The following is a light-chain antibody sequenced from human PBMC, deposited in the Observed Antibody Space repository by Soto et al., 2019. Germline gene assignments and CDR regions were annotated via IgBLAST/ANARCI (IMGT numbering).Light chain of an antibody. Sequence: EIVLTQSPGILSLSPGERATLSCRASQPVSSSYLAWYQQKPGQAPRLLIYGASTRATGIPDRFSGSGSGTDFTLPISRLEPEDFAEYYCQQCGISTWPFGQGTKVDIK. V-gene: IGKV3-20*01. CDR2: GAS. J-gene: IGKJ1*01. CDR3: QQCGISTWP. CDR1: QPVSSSY.